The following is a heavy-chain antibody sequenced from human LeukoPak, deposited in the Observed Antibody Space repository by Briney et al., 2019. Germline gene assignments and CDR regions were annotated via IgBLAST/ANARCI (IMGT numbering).Heavy chain of an antibody. J-gene: IGHJ4*02. Sequence: GGSLRLSCVASGFTFSNYIMHWVRQAPGKGLEWVAVMSLDGNNKYYADSVKGRFTISRENSKNTLFLHMNSLRPEDTAVYYCARDPYDTSGYFAFWGQGTLVTVSS. CDR1: GFTFSNYI. CDR3: ARDPYDTSGYFAF. D-gene: IGHD3-22*01. CDR2: MSLDGNNK. V-gene: IGHV3-30-3*01.